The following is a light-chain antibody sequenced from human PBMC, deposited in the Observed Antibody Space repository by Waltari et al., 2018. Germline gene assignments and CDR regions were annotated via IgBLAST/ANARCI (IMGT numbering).Light chain of an antibody. CDR1: QGISSR. V-gene: IGKV1-12*01. J-gene: IGKJ1*01. Sequence: DIQMTQSPSSLSASVGARVTLTCRASQGISSRLAWYQQKPGKAPKLLIYDASSLHSGVPSRFSGSGSGTDFTLTISSLQPEDFATYYCQQVNSFPRTFGQGTKVEVK. CDR3: QQVNSFPRT. CDR2: DAS.